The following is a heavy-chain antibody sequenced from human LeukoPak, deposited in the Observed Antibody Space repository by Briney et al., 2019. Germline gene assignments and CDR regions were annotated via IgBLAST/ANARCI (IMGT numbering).Heavy chain of an antibody. CDR2: IYPGDSET. J-gene: IGHJ5*02. CDR3: ASSATTAYCSGGSCYS. Sequence: RGESLKISCKGSGYSFTSYWIGWVRQMPGKGLEGMGIIYPGDSETRYNPSLQGQVTISADKSISTAYLQWSSLKASDTAIYYCASSATTAYCSGGSCYSWGQGTVVTVSS. CDR1: GYSFTSYW. V-gene: IGHV5-51*01. D-gene: IGHD2-15*01.